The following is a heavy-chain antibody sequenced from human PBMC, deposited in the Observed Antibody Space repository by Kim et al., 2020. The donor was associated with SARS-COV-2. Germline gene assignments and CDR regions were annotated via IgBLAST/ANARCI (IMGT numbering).Heavy chain of an antibody. V-gene: IGHV1-8*01. D-gene: IGHD6-25*01. J-gene: IGHJ4*02. Sequence: ASVKVSCKTSGYSFTGFHINWVRQATGQGLEWMGWMSPSSGDTVYAQQFQGRVTMTRDTSITTAYLELSSLKSEDTAVYYCTRGVTAGYDYWGQGTLVT. CDR1: GYSFTGFH. CDR3: TRGVTAGYDY. CDR2: MSPSSGDT.